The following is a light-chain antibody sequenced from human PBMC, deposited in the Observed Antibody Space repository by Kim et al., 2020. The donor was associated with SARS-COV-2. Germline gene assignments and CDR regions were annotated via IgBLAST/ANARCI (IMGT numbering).Light chain of an antibody. V-gene: IGKV3-15*01. Sequence: EVVMTQSPATLSESPGERATLSCRASQSVNSNLAWYQQQPGQAPRLLIYGASTRATDIPARFSGSGSGTEFTLIISSLQSEDIAVYYCQQYDNWPPYTFGQGTKLEI. J-gene: IGKJ2*01. CDR1: QSVNSN. CDR2: GAS. CDR3: QQYDNWPPYT.